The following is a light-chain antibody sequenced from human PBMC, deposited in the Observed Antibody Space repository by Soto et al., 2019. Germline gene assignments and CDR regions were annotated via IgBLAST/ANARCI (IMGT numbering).Light chain of an antibody. CDR1: QSLRSS. CDR3: QQANSFPRT. Sequence: EALMTQSADTLSVSLGERATLSCRASQSLRSSLAWYQQKPGQAPRLLIYDASTRATGIPARFSGSGSGTDFTLTINSLQPEDFATYYCQQANSFPRTFGQGTKVDIK. CDR2: DAS. V-gene: IGKV3-15*01. J-gene: IGKJ1*01.